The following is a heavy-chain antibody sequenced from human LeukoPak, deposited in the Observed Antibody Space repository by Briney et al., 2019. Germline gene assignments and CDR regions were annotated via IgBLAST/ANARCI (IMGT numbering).Heavy chain of an antibody. D-gene: IGHD5-12*01. J-gene: IGHJ4*02. CDR3: ARDRGYGLDY. V-gene: IGHV3-74*01. CDR2: IKSDGSST. Sequence: GGSLRLSCAASGFTFSSNWMHCVRHVAGKGLVWVSLIKSDGSSTNYADSVKGRFTISRDTATNTLYLQMNRLRAEETAMYYCARDRGYGLDYWGQGTLVPVSS. CDR1: GFTFSSNW.